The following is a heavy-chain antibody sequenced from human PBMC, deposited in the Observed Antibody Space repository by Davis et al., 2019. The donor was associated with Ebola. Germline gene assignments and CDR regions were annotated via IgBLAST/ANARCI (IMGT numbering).Heavy chain of an antibody. D-gene: IGHD3-10*01. Sequence: MPSETLSLTCTVSGGSIISSSSYWGWIRQPPRKGLEWIGSIYYSGSTYYNPSLKSRVTISVDTSTNQFSLKLSSVTAADTAVYYCARDSRFGELNYGMDVWGKGTTVTVSS. CDR3: ARDSRFGELNYGMDV. CDR1: GGSIISSSSY. CDR2: IYYSGST. V-gene: IGHV4-39*07. J-gene: IGHJ6*04.